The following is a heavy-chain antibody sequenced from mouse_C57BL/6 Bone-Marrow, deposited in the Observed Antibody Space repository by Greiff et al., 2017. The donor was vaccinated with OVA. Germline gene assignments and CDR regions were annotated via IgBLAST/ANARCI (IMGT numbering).Heavy chain of an antibody. CDR2: IWSGGST. D-gene: IGHD2-1*01. J-gene: IGHJ1*03. CDR3: ARNDLLIAGYFDV. CDR1: GFSLTSYG. Sequence: VKLVESGTGLVQPSQSLSITCTVSGFSLTSYGVHWVRQSPGKGLEWLGVIWSGGSTDYNAAFISRLSISKDNSKSQVFFKMNSHQADDTAIYYCARNDLLIAGYFDVWGTGTTVTVSS. V-gene: IGHV2-2*01.